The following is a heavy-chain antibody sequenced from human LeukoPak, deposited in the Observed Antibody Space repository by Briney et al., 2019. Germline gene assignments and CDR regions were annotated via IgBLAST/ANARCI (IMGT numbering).Heavy chain of an antibody. CDR1: GFSFSSYA. J-gene: IGHJ3*01. Sequence: GGSLRLSCAASGFSFSSYAMSWVRQAPGRGLEWVSGMSATAGSRYYGDLVKGRFTISRDNSKNVLYLQMNSLTAEDTAVYYCAKDQIYGDGGASDVWGQGTMVIVSS. CDR2: MSATAGSR. V-gene: IGHV3-23*01. CDR3: AKDQIYGDGGASDV. D-gene: IGHD4-17*01.